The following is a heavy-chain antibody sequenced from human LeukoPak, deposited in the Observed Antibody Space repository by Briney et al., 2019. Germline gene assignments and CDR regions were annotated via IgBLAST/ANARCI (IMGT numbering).Heavy chain of an antibody. D-gene: IGHD2-2*01. CDR2: TYYRSTWYN. J-gene: IGHJ5*02. CDR1: GDSVSSNSVT. V-gene: IGHV6-1*01. CDR3: ARRLTQYDCFDP. Sequence: SQTLSLTCAISGDSVSSNSVTWNWIRQSPSRGLEWLGRTYYRSTWYNDYAVSVRGRITVNPDTSKNQFSLHLNSVTPEDTAVYYCARRLTQYDCFDPWGQGILVTITS.